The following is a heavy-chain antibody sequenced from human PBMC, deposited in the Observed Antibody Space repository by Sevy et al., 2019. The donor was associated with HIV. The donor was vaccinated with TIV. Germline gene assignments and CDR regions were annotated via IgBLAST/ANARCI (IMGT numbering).Heavy chain of an antibody. J-gene: IGHJ6*02. CDR3: ARDHCSGGSCLSYYCYYGMDV. D-gene: IGHD2-15*01. CDR2: ISSSSSYM. V-gene: IGHV3-21*01. CDR1: GFTFSSYS. Sequence: GGSLRLSCAASGFTFSSYSMNWVRQAPGKGLERVSSISSSSSYMYYADSVKGRFTISRDNAKNALYLQMNSLRAEDTAVYYCARDHCSGGSCLSYYCYYGMDVWCQGTTVTVSS.